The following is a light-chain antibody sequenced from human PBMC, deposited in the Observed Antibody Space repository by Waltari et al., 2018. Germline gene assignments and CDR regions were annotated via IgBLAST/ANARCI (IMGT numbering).Light chain of an antibody. J-gene: IGLJ1*01. V-gene: IGLV1-36*01. Sequence: QSVLTQPPSVSGAPRERVTISCSGSSSNIGNNVVNWYQQLPGKAPKLLIYYDDLVPSGVSHRFSGSKSGTSASLAITGLQSDDEADYYCAAWDDSLNGQVFGTGTKVTVL. CDR2: YDD. CDR1: SSNIGNNV. CDR3: AAWDDSLNGQV.